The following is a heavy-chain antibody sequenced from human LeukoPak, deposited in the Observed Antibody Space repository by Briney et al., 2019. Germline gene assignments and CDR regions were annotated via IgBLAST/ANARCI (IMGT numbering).Heavy chain of an antibody. D-gene: IGHD2-8*01. Sequence: SETLSLTCTVSGGSISSYYWSWIRQPPGKGLEWIGYIYYSGSTNYNPSLKSRVTISVDTSKNQFSLKLSSVTAADTAVYYCARVGYASSAIYFQQWGQGTLVSVSS. CDR2: IYYSGST. J-gene: IGHJ1*01. CDR1: GGSISSYY. V-gene: IGHV4-59*01. CDR3: ARVGYASSAIYFQQ.